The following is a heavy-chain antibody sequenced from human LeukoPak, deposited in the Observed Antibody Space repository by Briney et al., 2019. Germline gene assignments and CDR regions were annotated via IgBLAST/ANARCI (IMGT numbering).Heavy chain of an antibody. J-gene: IGHJ4*02. CDR3: AKEDWLGDDCICGSCYSVAWFVY. Sequence: GRPLLLSCAASGFTFSSYGMHWVRPAPGKGLEWVAVLSYDGSNKYYAVSVKGRFTISRYNSKNKLYLQMNSRKAEDTAVYYCAKEDWLGDDCICGSCYSVAWFVYRVRGTLVTVSS. V-gene: IGHV3-30*18. D-gene: IGHD2-15*01. CDR2: LSYDGSNK. CDR1: GFTFSSYG.